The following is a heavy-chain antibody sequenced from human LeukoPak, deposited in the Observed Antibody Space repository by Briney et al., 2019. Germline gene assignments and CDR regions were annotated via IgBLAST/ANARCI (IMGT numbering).Heavy chain of an antibody. CDR3: ARHRCSGGSCYPMNWFDP. D-gene: IGHD2-15*01. V-gene: IGHV4-59*08. J-gene: IGHJ5*02. CDR1: GDSIRSYY. Sequence: SETLSLTCTVSGDSIRSYYWSWIRQPPGRGLEWIGYIYYSGSINYNPSLKSRVTISVDTSKNQFSLKLSSVTAADTAVYYCARHRCSGGSCYPMNWFDPWGQGTLVTVSS. CDR2: IYYSGSI.